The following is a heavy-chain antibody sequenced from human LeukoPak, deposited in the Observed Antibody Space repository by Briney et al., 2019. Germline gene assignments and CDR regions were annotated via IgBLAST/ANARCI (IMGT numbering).Heavy chain of an antibody. CDR3: ARDFAVGATWAFDY. CDR1: GGSFSGYY. CDR2: INHSGST. Sequence: SETLSLTCAVYGGSFSGYYWSWIRQPPGKGLEWIGEINHSGSTNYNPSLKSRVTISVDTSKNQFSLKLSSVTAADTAVYYCARDFAVGATWAFDYWGQGTLVTVSS. V-gene: IGHV4-34*01. D-gene: IGHD1-26*01. J-gene: IGHJ4*02.